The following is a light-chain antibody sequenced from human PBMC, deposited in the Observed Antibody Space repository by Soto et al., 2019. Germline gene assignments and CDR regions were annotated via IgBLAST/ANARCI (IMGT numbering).Light chain of an antibody. CDR2: GAS. CDR1: QSVSSN. Sequence: EIVMTQSPATLSVSPGKRATLSCRASQSVSSNLAWYQQKPGQAPRLLIYGASTRATGIPARFSGSGSGTEFTLTISSLQSEEFAVYYCQQYNNWPQTFGQGTKVEIK. CDR3: QQYNNWPQT. J-gene: IGKJ1*01. V-gene: IGKV3-15*01.